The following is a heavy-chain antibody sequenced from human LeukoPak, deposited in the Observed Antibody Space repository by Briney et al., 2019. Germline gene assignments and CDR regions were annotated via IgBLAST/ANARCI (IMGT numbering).Heavy chain of an antibody. CDR3: ARGRYDILTGYIGGFDY. J-gene: IGHJ4*02. D-gene: IGHD3-9*01. V-gene: IGHV3-7*01. Sequence: PGGSLRLSCAASGFTFSSYWMSWVRQAPGKGLEWVANIKQDGSEKYYVDSVKGRFTISRDNAKNSLYLQMNSLRAEDTAVYYCARGRYDILTGYIGGFDYWGQGTLVTVSS. CDR1: GFTFSSYW. CDR2: IKQDGSEK.